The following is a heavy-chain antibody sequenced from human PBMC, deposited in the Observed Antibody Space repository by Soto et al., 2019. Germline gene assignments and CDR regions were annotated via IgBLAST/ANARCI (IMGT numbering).Heavy chain of an antibody. D-gene: IGHD5-18*01. J-gene: IGHJ4*02. CDR1: GFRFSSYA. CDR3: AICTGIQLWVFNY. V-gene: IGHV3-23*01. Sequence: GGSLRLSCAASGFRFSSYAMSWVRQAPGKGFEWVSTVTGSGGSAFYADSVKGRLSISRDNSKNTLYLQMNSLRAEDTAVYYCAICTGIQLWVFNYWGQGTPVTVSS. CDR2: VTGSGGSA.